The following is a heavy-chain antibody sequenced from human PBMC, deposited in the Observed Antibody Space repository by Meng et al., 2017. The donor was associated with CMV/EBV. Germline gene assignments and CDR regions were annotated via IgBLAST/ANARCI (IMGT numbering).Heavy chain of an antibody. Sequence: FSSYTISWVRQAPGQGLEWMGRIIPILGIANYAQKFQGRVTITADKSASTAYMELGSLRSEDTAVYYCARDPKYCSSTSCPVAGWFDPWGQGTLVTVSS. CDR1: FSSYT. V-gene: IGHV1-69*04. CDR2: IIPILGIA. CDR3: ARDPKYCSSTSCPVAGWFDP. J-gene: IGHJ5*02. D-gene: IGHD2-2*01.